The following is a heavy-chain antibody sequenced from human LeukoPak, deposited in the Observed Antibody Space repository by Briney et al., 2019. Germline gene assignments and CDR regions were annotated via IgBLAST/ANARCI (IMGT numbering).Heavy chain of an antibody. CDR2: ISGGGGST. J-gene: IGHJ4*02. D-gene: IGHD4-23*01. CDR3: ARGRPHGNDY. V-gene: IGHV3-23*01. CDR1: GFTFSSYA. Sequence: ESGGSLRLSCAASGFTFSSYAMSWVRQAPGKGLEWVSAISGGGGSTYYADSVKGRFTISRDNSKNTLYLQMNSLRVEDTAVYSCARGRPHGNDYWGQGTLVTVSS.